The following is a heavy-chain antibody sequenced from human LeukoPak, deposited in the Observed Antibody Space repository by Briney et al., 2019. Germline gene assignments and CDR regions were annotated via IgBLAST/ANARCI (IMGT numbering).Heavy chain of an antibody. CDR2: ISAYNGNT. CDR1: GYTFTSYG. J-gene: IGHJ4*02. Sequence: ASAKVSCKASGYTFTSYGISWVRQAPGQGLEWMGWISAYNGNTNYAQKLQGRVTMTTDTSTSTAYMELRSLRSDDTAVYYCARDPMGGLEDSSGSFDYWGQGTLVTVSS. CDR3: ARDPMGGLEDSSGSFDY. V-gene: IGHV1-18*01. D-gene: IGHD6-19*01.